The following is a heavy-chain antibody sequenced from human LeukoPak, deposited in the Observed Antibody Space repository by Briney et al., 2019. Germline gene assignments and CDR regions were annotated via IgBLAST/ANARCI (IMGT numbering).Heavy chain of an antibody. J-gene: IGHJ3*02. V-gene: IGHV3-30-3*01. CDR2: ISYDGSNK. CDR1: GFTFSSYA. D-gene: IGHD2-21*02. CDR3: EASVVTAIGAFDI. Sequence: GGSPRLSCAASGFTFSSYAMHWVRQAPGKGLEWVAVISYDGSNKYYADSVKGRFTISRDNSKNTLYLQMNSLRAEDTAVYYCEASVVTAIGAFDIWGQGTMVTVSS.